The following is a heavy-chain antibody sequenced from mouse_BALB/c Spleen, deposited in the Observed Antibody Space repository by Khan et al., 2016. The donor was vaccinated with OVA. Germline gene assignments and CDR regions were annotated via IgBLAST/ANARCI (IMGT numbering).Heavy chain of an antibody. CDR1: GFNIKDTY. CDR2: IDPANGKT. V-gene: IGHV14-3*02. J-gene: IGHJ4*01. CDR3: AHSLLLYAMDY. D-gene: IGHD1-2*01. Sequence: VQLKQSGAEFVKPGASVKLSCTASGFNIKDTYIHWVKQRPEQGLEWIGRIDPANGKTNYDPKFQGKATLTADTSSNTAFLHRSSLTSEDTVVYFCAHSLLLYAMDYWGQGTSVTVSS.